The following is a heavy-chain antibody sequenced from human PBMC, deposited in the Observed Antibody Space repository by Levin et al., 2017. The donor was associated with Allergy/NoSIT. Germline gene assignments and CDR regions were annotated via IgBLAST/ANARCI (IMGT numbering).Heavy chain of an antibody. CDR3: ARVRIVATIDY. J-gene: IGHJ4*02. D-gene: IGHD5-12*01. V-gene: IGHV3-48*01. CDR1: GFTFSSYS. Sequence: GGSLRLSCAASGFTFSSYSMNWVRQAPGKGLEWVSYISSSSSTIYYADSVKGRFTISRDNAKNSLYLQMNSLRAEDTAVYYCARVRIVATIDYWGQGTLVTVSS. CDR2: ISSSSSTI.